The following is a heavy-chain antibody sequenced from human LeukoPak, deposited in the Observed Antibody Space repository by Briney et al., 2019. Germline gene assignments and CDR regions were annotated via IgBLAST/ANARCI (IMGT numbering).Heavy chain of an antibody. CDR3: ARNDILTGYYSYFDY. Sequence: GGSLRLSCAASGFTFSSYSMNWVRQAPGKGLEWVSYISSSSSTIYYADSVKGRFTISRDNAKNSLYLQMNSLRAEDTAVYYCARNDILTGYYSYFDYWGQGTLVTVSS. J-gene: IGHJ4*02. V-gene: IGHV3-48*04. CDR1: GFTFSSYS. D-gene: IGHD3-9*01. CDR2: ISSSSSTI.